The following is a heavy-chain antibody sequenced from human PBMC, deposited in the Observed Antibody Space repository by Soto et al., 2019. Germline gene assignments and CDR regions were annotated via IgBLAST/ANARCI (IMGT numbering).Heavy chain of an antibody. Sequence: EVQLLESGGGLIQPGGSLRLSCATFGFSFSNYAMSWVRQAPGKGLEWVSGFGVDYVTYYADSVGGRFTISRDNSKNTLYLQMNSLRAEDTALYYCAKAKGSFDHTGPDQWGQGTLVTVSS. CDR2: FGVDYVT. V-gene: IGHV3-23*01. D-gene: IGHD2-8*02. CDR1: GFSFSNYA. CDR3: AKAKGSFDHTGPDQ. J-gene: IGHJ4*02.